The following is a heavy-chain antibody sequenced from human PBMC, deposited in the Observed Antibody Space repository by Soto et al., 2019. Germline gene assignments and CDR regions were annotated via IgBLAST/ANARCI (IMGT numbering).Heavy chain of an antibody. V-gene: IGHV4-34*01. CDR3: ARIITMVRGTKSPELDY. CDR1: RGSFSGSY. Sequence: LSLSCCLSRGSFSGSYWSWIPQPPGQGLEWVGEINHSGSTNYNPSLKSRVTISVDTSKNQFSLKLSSVTAADTAVYYCARIITMVRGTKSPELDYWGQGTLVTVSS. J-gene: IGHJ4*02. CDR2: INHSGST. D-gene: IGHD3-10*01.